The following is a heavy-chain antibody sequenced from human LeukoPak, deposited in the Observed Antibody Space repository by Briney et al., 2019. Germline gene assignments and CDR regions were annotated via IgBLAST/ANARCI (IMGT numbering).Heavy chain of an antibody. CDR2: IIPIFGTA. CDR1: GGTFSSYA. J-gene: IGHJ4*02. Sequence: SVKVSCTASGGTFSSYAISWVRQAPGQGLEWMGGIIPIFGTANYAQKFQGRVTITADESTSTAYMELSSLRSEDTAVYYCASPESWAGTFHYWGQGTLVTVSS. D-gene: IGHD6-19*01. V-gene: IGHV1-69*01. CDR3: ASPESWAGTFHY.